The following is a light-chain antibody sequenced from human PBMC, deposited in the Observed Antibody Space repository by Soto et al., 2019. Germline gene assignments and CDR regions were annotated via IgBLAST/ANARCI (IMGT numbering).Light chain of an antibody. Sequence: IVLTQSPATLSLSPGERASLSCRASRSVSFAYIAWYQLRPGQAPRLLIYGASSRATGIPDRFSGSGSGTDFTLTIDRLEPEDSAVYYCQQYVTPPYTFGQGIKLEI. CDR3: QQYVTPPYT. CDR1: RSVSFAY. V-gene: IGKV3-20*01. CDR2: GAS. J-gene: IGKJ2*01.